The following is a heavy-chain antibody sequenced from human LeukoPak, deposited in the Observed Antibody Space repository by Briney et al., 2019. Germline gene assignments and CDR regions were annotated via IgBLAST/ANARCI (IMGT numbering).Heavy chain of an antibody. CDR3: ARELHVERDDY. CDR2: ISANDGKI. D-gene: IGHD1-1*01. Sequence: ASVKVSCKASGFVFTSYGFTWVRRAPGQGLEWMGWISANDGKIHYSERHQGRVTMTTDTVTSTAYMELRSLRSDDTAVYYCARELHVERDDYWGQGTLVTVSS. V-gene: IGHV1-18*01. J-gene: IGHJ4*02. CDR1: GFVFTSYG.